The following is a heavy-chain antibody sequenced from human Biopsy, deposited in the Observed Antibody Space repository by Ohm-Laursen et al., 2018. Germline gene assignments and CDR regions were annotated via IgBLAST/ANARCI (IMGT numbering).Heavy chain of an antibody. D-gene: IGHD3-22*01. J-gene: IGHJ5*02. CDR2: FYSSGSS. V-gene: IGHV4-4*07. Sequence: SQTLSLTCLVSGDSISNSYWTWIRQPAGKGLEWIGRFYSSGSSSYNPSLKSRVTMSIDASMNQFSLKLRSVTAADTAVYYCARPSTFYYDGGGYYDGFDPWGQGTLVTVSS. CDR3: ARPSTFYYDGGGYYDGFDP. CDR1: GDSISNSY.